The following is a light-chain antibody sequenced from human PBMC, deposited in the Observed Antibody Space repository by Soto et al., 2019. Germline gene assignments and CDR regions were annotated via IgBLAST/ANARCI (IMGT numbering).Light chain of an antibody. V-gene: IGLV2-14*01. CDR3: SSYTSSSTHWV. CDR2: EVS. Sequence: QAASVSGSPGQSITISCTGTSSDVGGYNYVSWYQQHPGKAPKLMIYEVSNRPSGVSNRFSGSKSGNTASLTISGLQAEDEADYYCSSYTSSSTHWVFGGGTKLTVL. J-gene: IGLJ3*02. CDR1: SSDVGGYNY.